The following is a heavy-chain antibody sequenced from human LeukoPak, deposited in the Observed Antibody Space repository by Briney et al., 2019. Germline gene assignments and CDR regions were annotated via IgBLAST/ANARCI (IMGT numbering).Heavy chain of an antibody. Sequence: SETLSLTCTVSGGSISSGDYYWSWIRQPPGKGLEWIGYIYYSGSTYYNPSLKSRVTISVDTSKNQFSLKLSSVTAADTAVYYCAREAGYCTSTSCFPPYYMDVWGKGTTVTVSS. D-gene: IGHD2-2*01. J-gene: IGHJ6*03. V-gene: IGHV4-30-4*01. CDR3: AREAGYCTSTSCFPPYYMDV. CDR2: IYYSGST. CDR1: GGSISSGDYY.